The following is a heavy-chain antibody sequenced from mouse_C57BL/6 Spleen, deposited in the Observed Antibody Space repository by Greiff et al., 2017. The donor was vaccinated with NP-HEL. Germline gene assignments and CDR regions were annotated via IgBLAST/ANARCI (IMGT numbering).Heavy chain of an antibody. CDR2: ISYDGSN. CDR3: ARGGGLRLEWFAY. Sequence: EVKLMESGPGLVKPSQSLSLTCSVTGYSITSGYYWNWIRQFPGNKLEWMGYISYDGSNNYNPSLKNRISITRDTSKNQFFLKLKSVTTEDTATYYCARGGGLRLEWFAYWGQGTLVTVSA. D-gene: IGHD2-4*01. V-gene: IGHV3-6*01. CDR1: GYSITSGYY. J-gene: IGHJ3*01.